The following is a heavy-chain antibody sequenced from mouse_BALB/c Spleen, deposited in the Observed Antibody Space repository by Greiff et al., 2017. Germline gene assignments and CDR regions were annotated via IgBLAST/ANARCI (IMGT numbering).Heavy chain of an antibody. CDR1: GYTFTSYW. CDR2: IYPGNSDT. CDR3: TRRLYYGSSYGFAY. J-gene: IGHJ3*01. Sequence: VQLHQSGTVLARPGASVKMSCKASGYTFTSYWMHWVKQRPGQGLEWIGAIYPGNSDTSYNQKFKGKAKLTAVTSTSTAYMELSSLTNEDSAVYYCTRRLYYGSSYGFAYWGQGTLVTVSA. D-gene: IGHD1-1*01. V-gene: IGHV1-5*01.